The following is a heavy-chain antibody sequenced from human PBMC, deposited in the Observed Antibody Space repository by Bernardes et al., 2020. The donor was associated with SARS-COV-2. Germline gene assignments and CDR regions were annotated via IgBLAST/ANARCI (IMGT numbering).Heavy chain of an antibody. CDR1: GFTFSSYE. D-gene: IGHD5-12*01. J-gene: IGHJ6*02. Sequence: GGSLRLSCAASGFTFSSYEMNWVRQAPGKGLEWVSYISSSGSTIYYADSVKGRFTISRDNAKNSLYLQMNSLRAEDTAVYYCARERTTIGDYYGMDVWGQGTTVTVSS. V-gene: IGHV3-48*03. CDR3: ARERTTIGDYYGMDV. CDR2: ISSSGSTI.